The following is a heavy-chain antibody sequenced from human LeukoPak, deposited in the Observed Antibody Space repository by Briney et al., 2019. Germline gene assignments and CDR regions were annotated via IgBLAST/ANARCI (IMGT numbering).Heavy chain of an antibody. D-gene: IGHD2-2*01. Sequence: PGGSLRLSCAASGFTFSSYSMNWVRQAPGKGLEWVSYISSSGSTIYYADSVKGRFTISRDNAKNSLYLQMNSLRAEDTAVYYCARVESGSEPSTSCYARYWGQGTLVTVSS. CDR2: ISSSGSTI. V-gene: IGHV3-48*04. CDR3: ARVESGSEPSTSCYARY. CDR1: GFTFSSYS. J-gene: IGHJ4*02.